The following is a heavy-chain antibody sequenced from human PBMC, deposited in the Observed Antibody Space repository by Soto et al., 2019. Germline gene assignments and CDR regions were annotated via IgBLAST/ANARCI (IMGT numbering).Heavy chain of an antibody. CDR3: AKGSEAARQELDY. V-gene: IGHV3-30*18. J-gene: IGHJ4*02. CDR1: GFTFSTYG. D-gene: IGHD6-6*01. Sequence: QVQLVESGGGVVQPGRSLRLSCAASGFTFSTYGMHWVRQAPGEGPEWVVAISMDGSDKYYAGSVKGRFTISRDNSKNTLYLQMSSLRDDDTAVYYCAKGSEAARQELDYWGQGTLVTVSS. CDR2: ISMDGSDK.